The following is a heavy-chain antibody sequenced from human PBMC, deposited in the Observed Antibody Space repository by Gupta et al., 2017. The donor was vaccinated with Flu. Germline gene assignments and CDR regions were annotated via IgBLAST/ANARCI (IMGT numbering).Heavy chain of an antibody. CDR2: ISSSSSYI. CDR1: GFTFSSYS. V-gene: IGHV3-21*01. Sequence: EVQLVESSGGLVQRGESVTLNCAASGFTFSSYSMNWVRQAPGKGLEWVSSISSSSSYIDYADSVKGRFTIARDKAKNSLYLQMNRLRAEDTAVDYCARRCGGDCLWGQGTLVTVSS. D-gene: IGHD2-21*02. J-gene: IGHJ4*02. CDR3: ARRCGGDCL.